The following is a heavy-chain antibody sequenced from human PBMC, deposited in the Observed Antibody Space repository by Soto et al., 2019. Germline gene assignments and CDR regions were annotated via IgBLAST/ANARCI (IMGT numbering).Heavy chain of an antibody. CDR2: ISCLGTEE. V-gene: IGHV3-30*03. CDR3: ATDIIVPGPLAGMEA. J-gene: IGHJ6*02. Sequence: QVQLAESGGGVVQPGGSLRLSCAVSGFVFRNYGMHWVRLAPGKGLEWVAAISCLGTEEHYADSVKGRLKVSRDDSADTLYLQMNNLEVEDAAVYYCATDIIVPGPLAGMEAWGPGTTVIVSS. D-gene: IGHD3-22*01. CDR1: GFVFRNYG.